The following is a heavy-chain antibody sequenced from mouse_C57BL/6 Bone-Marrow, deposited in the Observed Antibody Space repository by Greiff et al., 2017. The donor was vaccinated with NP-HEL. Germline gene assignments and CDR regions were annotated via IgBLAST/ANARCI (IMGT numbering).Heavy chain of an antibody. V-gene: IGHV14-4*01. Sequence: VQLQQSGAELVRPGASVKLSCTASGFNIKDDYMHWVKQRPEQGLEWIGWIDPENGDTEYASKFQGKATITADTSSNTAYLQLSSLTSEDTAVYYCTTRGFQYYFDYWGRGTALTVTS. CDR1: GFNIKDDY. CDR2: IDPENGDT. J-gene: IGHJ2*01. CDR3: TTRGFQYYFDY.